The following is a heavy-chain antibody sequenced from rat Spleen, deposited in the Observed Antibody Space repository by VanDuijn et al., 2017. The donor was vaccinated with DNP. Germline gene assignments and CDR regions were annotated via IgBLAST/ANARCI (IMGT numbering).Heavy chain of an antibody. J-gene: IGHJ2*01. CDR1: GYSITSNY. CDR3: ARTVYYYSTYIPFDY. D-gene: IGHD1-2*01. CDR2: ISYSGST. V-gene: IGHV3-1*01. Sequence: EVQLQESGPGLVKPSQSLSLTCSVTGYSITSNYWGWIRKFPGNKMEWMGYISYSGSTTYTPSLKGRISITRDTSKNQFFLHLNSVTTDDTATYYCARTVYYYSTYIPFDYWGRGVMVTVSS.